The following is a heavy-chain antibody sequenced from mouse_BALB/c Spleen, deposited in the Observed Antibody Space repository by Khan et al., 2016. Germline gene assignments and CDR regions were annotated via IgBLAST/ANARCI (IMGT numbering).Heavy chain of an antibody. CDR1: GYTFTNYG. D-gene: IGHD1-1*01. CDR3: ASPDYGSSRGFAY. V-gene: IGHV9-3-1*01. Sequence: QIQLVQSGPELKKPGETVRISCKASGYTFTNYGMNWVKQAPGKGLKWMGWINTYTGEPTYADDFKGRFAYSLDTSASSAYLQINNLKNEDTATYFCASPDYGSSRGFAYWGQGTLVTVSA. CDR2: INTYTGEP. J-gene: IGHJ3*01.